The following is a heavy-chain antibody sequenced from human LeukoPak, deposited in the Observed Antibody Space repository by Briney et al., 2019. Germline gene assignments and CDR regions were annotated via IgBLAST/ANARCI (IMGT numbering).Heavy chain of an antibody. Sequence: GGSRRLSCAASGFTFSTYEMNWVRQAPGKGLEWVSDISGSGSTIHYADSVKGRFTISRDNAKNSLYLQMNSLRAADTAVYYCARITGSSFDYWGQGTLVTVSS. CDR1: GFTFSTYE. CDR3: ARITGSSFDY. V-gene: IGHV3-48*03. D-gene: IGHD1-20*01. CDR2: ISGSGSTI. J-gene: IGHJ4*02.